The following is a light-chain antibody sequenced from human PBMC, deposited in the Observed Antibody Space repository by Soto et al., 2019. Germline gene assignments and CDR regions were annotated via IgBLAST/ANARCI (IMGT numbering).Light chain of an antibody. CDR2: GAS. Sequence: EIVMTQSPATLSVSPGGRATLSCRASQSVSSSSLAWYQQKPGQAPRLLIYGASSRATGIPDRFRGSGSGPDFTLTISRLEPEDFAVYYCQQYGTTPLTLGGGTKVDIK. V-gene: IGKV3-20*01. CDR3: QQYGTTPLT. J-gene: IGKJ4*01. CDR1: QSVSSSS.